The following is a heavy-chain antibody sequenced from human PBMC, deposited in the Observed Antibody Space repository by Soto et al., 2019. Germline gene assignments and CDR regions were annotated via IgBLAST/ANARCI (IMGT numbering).Heavy chain of an antibody. Sequence: SETLSLTCTVSGGSIRSSSYYWGWIRQPPGKGLECIGSIYYSGSTYYNPSLKSRVTISVDTSKNQFSLKLSSVTAADTAVYYCACIFSGGYGYGFYYYGMDVWGQGTTVT. CDR2: IYYSGST. V-gene: IGHV4-39*01. D-gene: IGHD5-18*01. CDR3: ACIFSGGYGYGFYYYGMDV. J-gene: IGHJ6*02. CDR1: GGSIRSSSYY.